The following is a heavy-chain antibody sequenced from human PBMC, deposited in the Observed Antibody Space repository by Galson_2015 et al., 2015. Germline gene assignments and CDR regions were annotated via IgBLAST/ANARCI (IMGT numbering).Heavy chain of an antibody. CDR3: ARVGGDIAARTWGSFDY. D-gene: IGHD6-6*01. CDR2: ISYDGSNK. J-gene: IGHJ4*02. V-gene: IGHV3-30-3*01. Sequence: SLRLSCAASGFTFGSNAMHWVRQAPGKGLEWVAVISYDGSNKFYADSVKGRFTISRDNSKNTLYLQMNSLRPEDTAVYYCARVGGDIAARTWGSFDYWGQGTLVTVSS. CDR1: GFTFGSNA.